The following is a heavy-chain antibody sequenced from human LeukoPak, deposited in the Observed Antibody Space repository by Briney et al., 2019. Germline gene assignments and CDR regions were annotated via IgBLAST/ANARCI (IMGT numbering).Heavy chain of an antibody. V-gene: IGHV4-61*02. CDR3: ARLSPNWGPNPIDY. J-gene: IGHJ4*02. CDR1: GGSISSGSYY. Sequence: KSSETLSLTCTVSGGSISSGSYYWSWIRQPAGKGLEWIGRIYTSGSTNYNPSLKSRVTISVGTSKNQFSLKLSSVTAADTAVYYCARLSPNWGPNPIDYWGQGTLVTVSS. D-gene: IGHD7-27*01. CDR2: IYTSGST.